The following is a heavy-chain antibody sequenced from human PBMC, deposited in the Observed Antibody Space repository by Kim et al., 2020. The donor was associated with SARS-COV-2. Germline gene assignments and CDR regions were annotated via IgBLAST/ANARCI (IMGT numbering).Heavy chain of an antibody. Sequence: SGYYWGWIRQPPGKGLEWIGSIYHSGSTSYNPSLKSRVTISVDTSKNQFSLKLSSVTAADTAVYYCARTTYYYDSSGLDWVYFDYWGQGTLAT. CDR2: IYHSGST. D-gene: IGHD3-22*01. CDR3: ARTTYYYDSSGLDWVYFDY. CDR1: SGYY. V-gene: IGHV4-38-2*01. J-gene: IGHJ4*02.